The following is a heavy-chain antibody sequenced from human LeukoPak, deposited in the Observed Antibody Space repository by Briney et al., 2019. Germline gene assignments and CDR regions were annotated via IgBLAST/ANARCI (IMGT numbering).Heavy chain of an antibody. V-gene: IGHV4-39*07. CDR1: GGSISSSSYY. CDR3: AREIAARVDY. Sequence: SETLSLTCTVSGGSISSSSYYWGWIRQPPGKGLEWIGSIYYSGSTYYNPSLKSRVTISVDTSKNQFSLKLSSVTAADTAVYYCAREIAARVDYWGQGTLVTVSS. J-gene: IGHJ4*02. CDR2: IYYSGST. D-gene: IGHD6-13*01.